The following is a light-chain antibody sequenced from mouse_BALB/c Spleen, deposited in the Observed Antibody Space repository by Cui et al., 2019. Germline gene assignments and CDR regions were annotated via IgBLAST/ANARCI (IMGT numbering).Light chain of an antibody. J-gene: IGKJ5*01. CDR3: QHHYGTPLT. Sequence: DIQRTQSPASLSLSVGETVTITCRASENIYSFLAWYQQKQGKSPQLLVYNAKTLAGGVPSRFSGSGSGTQFSLKINSLQPEDFGSYYCQHHYGTPLTFGAGTKLELK. V-gene: IGKV12-44*01. CDR1: ENIYSF. CDR2: NAK.